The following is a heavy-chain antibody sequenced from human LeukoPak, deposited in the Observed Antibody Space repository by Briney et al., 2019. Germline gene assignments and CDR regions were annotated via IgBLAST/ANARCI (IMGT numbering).Heavy chain of an antibody. CDR2: ISGSGGST. D-gene: IGHD6-19*01. Sequence: GGSLRLSCVASGFTFSSYAMSWVRQAPGKGLEWVSAISGSGGSTYYADSVKGRFTISRDNSKNTLYLQMNSLRAEDTAVYYCAKRLTGYSSGWHDAFDIWGQGTMVTVSS. CDR3: AKRLTGYSSGWHDAFDI. V-gene: IGHV3-23*01. CDR1: GFTFSSYA. J-gene: IGHJ3*02.